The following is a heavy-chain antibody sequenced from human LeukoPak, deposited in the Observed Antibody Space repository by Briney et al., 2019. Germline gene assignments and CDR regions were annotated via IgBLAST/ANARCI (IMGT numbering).Heavy chain of an antibody. Sequence: GSLRLSCAASGFTFDDYAMHWVRQAPGKGLEWIGYIYYSGSTNYNPSLKSRVTISVDTSKNQFSLKLSSVTAADTAVYYCARVRNKANDFWSGLDAFDIWGQGTMVTVSS. CDR2: IYYSGST. CDR3: ARVRNKANDFWSGLDAFDI. V-gene: IGHV4-59*01. D-gene: IGHD3-3*01. J-gene: IGHJ3*02. CDR1: GFTFDDYA.